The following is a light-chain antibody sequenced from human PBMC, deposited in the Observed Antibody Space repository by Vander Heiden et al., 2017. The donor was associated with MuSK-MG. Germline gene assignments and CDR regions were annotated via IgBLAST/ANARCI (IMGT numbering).Light chain of an antibody. Sequence: EIVLTQSPGTLSLSPGERATLSCRASQSISTTYLGWYQQRPGQAPRLLIYETSTRATGIPDRFGGSGSGTDFTLTISRLDPEDFAVYYCHYFGSSPPVTFGHGTKVDIK. V-gene: IGKV3-20*01. J-gene: IGKJ3*01. CDR1: QSISTTY. CDR3: HYFGSSPPVT. CDR2: ETS.